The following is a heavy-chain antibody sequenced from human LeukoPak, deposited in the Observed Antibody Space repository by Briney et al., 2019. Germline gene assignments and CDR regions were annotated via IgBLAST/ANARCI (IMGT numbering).Heavy chain of an antibody. CDR2: IYYSGST. CDR3: ARESAAGPFDY. V-gene: IGHV4-39*07. J-gene: IGHJ4*02. Sequence: PSETLSLTCIVSGGSISSSSYYWGWIRQPPGKGLEWIGSIYYSGSTYYNPSLKSRVTISVDTSKNQFSLKLTSLTAADTAVYYCARESAAGPFDYWGQGTLVTVSS. D-gene: IGHD6-13*01. CDR1: GGSISSSSYY.